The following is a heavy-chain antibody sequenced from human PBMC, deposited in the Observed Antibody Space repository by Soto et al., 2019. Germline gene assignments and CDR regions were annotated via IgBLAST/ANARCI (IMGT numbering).Heavy chain of an antibody. D-gene: IGHD2-2*01. J-gene: IGHJ6*02. Sequence: QVQLVQSGAEVKKPGASVKVSCKASGYTFTGYYMHWVRQAPGQGLEWMGWINPNSGGTNYAQKFQGWVTMTRDTSISTAYMELSRLRSDDTAVYYCAREVVVVVPAATGDYYYGMDVWGQGTTVTVSS. CDR2: INPNSGGT. CDR3: AREVVVVVPAATGDYYYGMDV. V-gene: IGHV1-2*04. CDR1: GYTFTGYY.